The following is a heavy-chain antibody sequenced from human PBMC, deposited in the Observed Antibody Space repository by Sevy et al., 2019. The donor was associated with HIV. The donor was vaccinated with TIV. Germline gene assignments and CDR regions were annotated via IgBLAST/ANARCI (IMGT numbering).Heavy chain of an antibody. D-gene: IGHD2-15*01. CDR1: GFTFSSYC. Sequence: GGSLRLSCAASGFTFSSYCMSWVRQAPGKGLEWAANIKQDGSEKYYVDSVKGRFTISRDNAKNSLYLQMNSLRAEDTAVYYCAAGEGYCSGGSCYAWGAFDIRGQGTMVTVSS. CDR3: AAGEGYCSGGSCYAWGAFDI. V-gene: IGHV3-7*03. J-gene: IGHJ3*02. CDR2: IKQDGSEK.